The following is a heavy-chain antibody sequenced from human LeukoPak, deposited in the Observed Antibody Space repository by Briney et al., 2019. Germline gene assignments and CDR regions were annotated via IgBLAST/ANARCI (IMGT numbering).Heavy chain of an antibody. V-gene: IGHV4-59*01. D-gene: IGHD3-3*01. CDR3: ARADYDFWSGYPAVNAFDI. CDR1: GGSISSYY. Sequence: SETLSLTCTVSGGSISSYYWSWIRQPPGKGLEWIGYIYYSGSTNYNPSLKSRVTISVDTSKNQFFLKLSSVTAADTAVYYCARADYDFWSGYPAVNAFDIWGQGTMVTVSS. CDR2: IYYSGST. J-gene: IGHJ3*02.